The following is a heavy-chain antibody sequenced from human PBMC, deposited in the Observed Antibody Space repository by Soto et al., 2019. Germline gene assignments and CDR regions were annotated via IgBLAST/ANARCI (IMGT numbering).Heavy chain of an antibody. CDR1: GGTFSSYA. CDR2: IIPIFGTA. V-gene: IGHV1-69*13. Sequence: SVKVSCKASGGTFSSYAISWVRQAPGQGLEWMGGIIPIFGTANYAQKFQGRVTITADESTSTAYMELSSLRSEDTAVYYCASSWSDSSGYVHPGDAFDIWGQGTMVTVSS. D-gene: IGHD3-22*01. J-gene: IGHJ3*02. CDR3: ASSWSDSSGYVHPGDAFDI.